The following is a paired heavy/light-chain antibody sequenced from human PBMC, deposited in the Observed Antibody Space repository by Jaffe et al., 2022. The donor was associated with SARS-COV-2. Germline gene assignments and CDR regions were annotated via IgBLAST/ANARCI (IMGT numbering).Heavy chain of an antibody. CDR1: GFPFTNSW. V-gene: IGHV3-7*01. CDR3: VRNRGFFALDI. J-gene: IGHJ3*02. D-gene: IGHD3-10*01. CDR2: INHDESEK. Sequence: EQQLVESGGGLVQPGGSLRLSCDGSGFPFTNSWMSWVRQAPDKGLESVANINHDESEKYYGDSVEGRFTVSRDNAMNSLFLQMNSLRVEDTAVYYCVRNRGFFALDIWGRGTLVTVSS.
Light chain of an antibody. CDR2: ENN. Sequence: QSVLTQPPSVSAAPGQKVTISCSGSSSNIGSNFVSWYQQLPGTAPKLLVYENNKRPSGIPGRFSGSKSGTSATLGITGLQAGDEADYYCGTWDSSLTDVVFGGGTKLTV. J-gene: IGLJ3*02. CDR1: SSNIGSNF. CDR3: GTWDSSLTDVV. V-gene: IGLV1-51*02.